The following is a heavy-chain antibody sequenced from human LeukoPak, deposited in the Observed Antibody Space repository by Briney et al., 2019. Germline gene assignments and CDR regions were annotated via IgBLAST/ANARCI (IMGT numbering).Heavy chain of an antibody. J-gene: IGHJ6*03. Sequence: SETLSLTCTVSGGSISSYYWSWIRQPPGKGLEWIGYIYYSGSTNYNPSLKSRVTISVDTSKNQFSLKLSSVTAADTAVYYCARGEYSSSYIYYYMDVWGKGTTVTVSS. CDR1: GGSISSYY. V-gene: IGHV4-59*01. CDR2: IYYSGST. D-gene: IGHD6-6*01. CDR3: ARGEYSSSYIYYYMDV.